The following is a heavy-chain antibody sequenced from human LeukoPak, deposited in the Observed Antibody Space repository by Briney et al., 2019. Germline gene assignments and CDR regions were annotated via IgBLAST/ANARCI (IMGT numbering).Heavy chain of an antibody. V-gene: IGHV3-74*01. J-gene: IGHJ6*02. CDR3: ASVGIVVVPAANPQDYYYGMDV. D-gene: IGHD2-2*03. CDR1: GFTFSSYW. CDR2: INSDGSST. Sequence: PGGSLRLSCAASGFTFSSYWMHWVRQAPGKGLVWVSRINSDGSSTSYADSVKGQFTISRDNAKNTLYLQMNSLRAEGTAVYYCASVGIVVVPAANPQDYYYGMDVWGQGTTVTVSS.